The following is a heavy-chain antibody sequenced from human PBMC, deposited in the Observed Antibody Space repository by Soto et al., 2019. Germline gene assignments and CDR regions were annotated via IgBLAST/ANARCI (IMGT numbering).Heavy chain of an antibody. CDR1: GGSISSYY. D-gene: IGHD6-13*01. Sequence: PSETLSLTCTVSGGSISSYYWSWIRQPPGKGLEWIGYIYYSGSTNYNPSLKSRVTISVDTSKNQFSLKLSSVTAADTAVYYCARASIGGIAAAGPQVDMDVWGQGTTVTVSS. V-gene: IGHV4-59*01. J-gene: IGHJ6*02. CDR3: ARASIGGIAAAGPQVDMDV. CDR2: IYYSGST.